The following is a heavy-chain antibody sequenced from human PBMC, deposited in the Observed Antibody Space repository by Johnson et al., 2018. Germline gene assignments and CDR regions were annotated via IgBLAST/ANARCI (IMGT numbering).Heavy chain of an antibody. Sequence: QVQLQQWGAGLLKPSETLSLTCAVYGGSFRDYYWSWIRPPPGKGLEWIGEINYSASTNFNPSLKRRVTISVDTSKNQFSLKLSSVIAADTAVYYCARAPLGATRTQYFQHWGQGTLVIVSS. CDR3: ARAPLGATRTQYFQH. D-gene: IGHD1-26*01. CDR1: GGSFRDYY. J-gene: IGHJ1*01. V-gene: IGHV4-34*01. CDR2: INYSAST.